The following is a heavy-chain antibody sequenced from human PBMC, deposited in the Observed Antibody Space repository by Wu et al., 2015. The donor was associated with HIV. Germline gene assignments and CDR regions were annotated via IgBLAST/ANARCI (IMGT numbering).Heavy chain of an antibody. V-gene: IGHV1-69*12. Sequence: QVQLVQSGPEVKKPGSSVRVSCKASGGTASEESLSTYSIIWVRQAPGRGLEWMGGVITVFDTTNYAQRFQGRVTVTADEVTGTSYMELTSLTTDDTAVYYCARDGGTDWNDSGSDLWGQGTLVTVSP. J-gene: IGHJ4*02. CDR1: GGTASEESLSTYS. CDR3: ARDGGTDWNDSGSDL. CDR2: VITVFDTT. D-gene: IGHD1-1*01.